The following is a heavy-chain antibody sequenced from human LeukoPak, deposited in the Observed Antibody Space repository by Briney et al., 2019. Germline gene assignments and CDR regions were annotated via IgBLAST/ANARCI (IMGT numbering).Heavy chain of an antibody. V-gene: IGHV3-48*02. CDR2: ISSSSSTI. CDR1: GFTFSTYS. D-gene: IGHD6-19*01. Sequence: GGSLRLSCAASGFTFSTYSMNWVRQAPGRGLEWVSYISSSSSTIYYTDSVKGRFTISRDNAKNSLYLQMNSLRDKDTAVYYFARDPPSGGFDYRGQGALVTVSS. J-gene: IGHJ4*02. CDR3: ARDPPSGGFDY.